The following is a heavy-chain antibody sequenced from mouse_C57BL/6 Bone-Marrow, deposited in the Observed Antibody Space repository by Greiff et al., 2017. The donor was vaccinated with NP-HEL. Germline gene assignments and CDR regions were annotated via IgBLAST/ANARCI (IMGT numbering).Heavy chain of an antibody. CDR2: ISSGGSYT. J-gene: IGHJ1*03. V-gene: IGHV5-6*01. CDR1: GFTFSSYG. CDR3: ARRPLCGSSPHWYFDV. Sequence: EVQGVESGGDLVKPGGSLKLSCAASGFTFSSYGMSWVRQTPDKRLEWVATISSGGSYTYYPDCVKGRFTISRDNDKNTLYLQMSSLKSEDTAMYYCARRPLCGSSPHWYFDVWGTGTTVTVSS. D-gene: IGHD1-1*01.